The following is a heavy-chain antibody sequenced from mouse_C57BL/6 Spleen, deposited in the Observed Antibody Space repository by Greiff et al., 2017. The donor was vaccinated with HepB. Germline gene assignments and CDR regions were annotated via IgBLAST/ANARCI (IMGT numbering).Heavy chain of an antibody. CDR1: GYTFTSYT. D-gene: IGHD2-4*01. V-gene: IGHV1-4*01. CDR3: ARVYYDYDGCFAY. Sequence: QVQLQQSGAELARPGASVKMSCKASGYTFTSYTMHWVKQRPVQGLEWIGYINPSSGYTKYNQKFKDKATLTADKSSSTAYMQLSSLTSEDSAVYYCARVYYDYDGCFAYWGQGTLVTVSA. J-gene: IGHJ3*01. CDR2: INPSSGYT.